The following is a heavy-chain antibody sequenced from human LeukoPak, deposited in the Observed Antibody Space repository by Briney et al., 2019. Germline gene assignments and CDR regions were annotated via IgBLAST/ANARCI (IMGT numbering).Heavy chain of an antibody. D-gene: IGHD4-17*01. Sequence: SETLSLTCTVSGGSTSSYYWSWIRQPPGKGLEWIGYIYYSGSTNYNPSLKSRVTISVDTSKNQFSLKLSSVTAADTAVYYCARVHDYGDLYFDYWGQGTLVTVSS. CDR2: IYYSGST. CDR3: ARVHDYGDLYFDY. J-gene: IGHJ4*02. V-gene: IGHV4-59*01. CDR1: GGSTSSYY.